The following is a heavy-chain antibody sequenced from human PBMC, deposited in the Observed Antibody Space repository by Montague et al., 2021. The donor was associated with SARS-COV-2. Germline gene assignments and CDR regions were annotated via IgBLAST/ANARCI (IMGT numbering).Heavy chain of an antibody. CDR3: ARTNSGSYSGAFDI. CDR1: GFTFSSYA. CDR2: ISYDGSNK. D-gene: IGHD1-26*01. J-gene: IGHJ3*02. V-gene: IGHV3-30*04. Sequence: SLRLSCATSGFTFSSYAMHWVRQAPCKGLEWVAVISYDGSNKYYADSVKGRFTISRDNSKNTLYLQMNSLRAEDTAVYYCARTNSGSYSGAFDIWGQGTMVTVSS.